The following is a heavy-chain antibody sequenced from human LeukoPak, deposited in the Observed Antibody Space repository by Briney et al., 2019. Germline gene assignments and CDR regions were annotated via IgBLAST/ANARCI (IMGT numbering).Heavy chain of an antibody. Sequence: PGGSLRLSCAASGFTFSSYAMHWVRQAPGKGLEWVAVISYDGSNKYYADSVKGRFTISRDNSKNTLYLQMNSLRAEDTAVYYCARGKDSSGWYNLIVYYYMDVWGKGTTVTVSS. D-gene: IGHD6-19*01. CDR1: GFTFSSYA. J-gene: IGHJ6*03. CDR3: ARGKDSSGWYNLIVYYYMDV. CDR2: ISYDGSNK. V-gene: IGHV3-30*04.